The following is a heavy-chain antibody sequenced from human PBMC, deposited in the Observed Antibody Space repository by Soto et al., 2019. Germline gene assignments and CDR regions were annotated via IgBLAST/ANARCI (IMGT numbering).Heavy chain of an antibody. CDR3: AKESEAIAARPNYYYYYGMDV. J-gene: IGHJ6*02. CDR1: GGSFSGYY. CDR2: INHSGST. D-gene: IGHD6-6*01. Sequence: SETLSLTCAVYGGSFSGYYWSWIRQPPGKGLEWIGEINHSGSTNYNPSLKSRVTISVDTSKNQFSLKLSSVTAADTAVYYCAKESEAIAARPNYYYYYGMDVWGQGTTVTVSS. V-gene: IGHV4-34*01.